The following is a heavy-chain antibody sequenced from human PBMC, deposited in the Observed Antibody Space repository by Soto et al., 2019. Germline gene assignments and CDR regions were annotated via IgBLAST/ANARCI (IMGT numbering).Heavy chain of an antibody. V-gene: IGHV3-33*01. CDR2: IWHDGSNK. Sequence: QVPLVESGGGVVQPGRSLRLSCAASGFTFSSYGMHWVRQAPGKGLEWVAVIWHDGSNKYYADSVKGRFTISRDNSKNTLYLQMNSLRAEDTAVYYCARGDYGGNSIAYWGQGTLVTVSS. CDR1: GFTFSSYG. J-gene: IGHJ4*02. D-gene: IGHD4-17*01. CDR3: ARGDYGGNSIAY.